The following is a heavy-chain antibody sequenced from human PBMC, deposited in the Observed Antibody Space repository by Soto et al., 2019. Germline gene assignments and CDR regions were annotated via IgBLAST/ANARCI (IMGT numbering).Heavy chain of an antibody. CDR1: GYTFTSYG. D-gene: IGHD3-9*01. CDR3: ARDFRYFDPHPIVPPPGGMDV. CDR2: ISAYNGNT. V-gene: IGHV1-18*01. J-gene: IGHJ6*02. Sequence: ASVKVSCKASGYTFTSYGISWVRQAPGQGLEWMGWISAYNGNTNYAQKLQGRVTMTTDTSTSTAYMELRSLRSDDTAVYYCARDFRYFDPHPIVPPPGGMDVWGQGTTVTVSS.